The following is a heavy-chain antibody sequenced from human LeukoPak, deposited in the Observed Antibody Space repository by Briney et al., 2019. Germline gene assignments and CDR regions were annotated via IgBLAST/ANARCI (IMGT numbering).Heavy chain of an antibody. D-gene: IGHD2-21*01. CDR3: ARVSIPIPYYYYYGMDV. J-gene: IGHJ6*02. V-gene: IGHV1-2*02. Sequence: ASVKVSCKASGYTFTGYYMHWVRQAPGQGLEWMGWINPNSGGTNYAQKFQGRVTMTRDTSISTAYMELSRLRSDDTAVYYCARVSIPIPYYYYYGMDVWGQGTTVTVSS. CDR1: GYTFTGYY. CDR2: INPNSGGT.